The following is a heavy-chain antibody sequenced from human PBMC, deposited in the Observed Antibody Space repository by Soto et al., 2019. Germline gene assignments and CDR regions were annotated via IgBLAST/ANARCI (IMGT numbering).Heavy chain of an antibody. CDR2: IYYSGST. Sequence: SETLSLTCTVSGGSISSYYWSWIRQPPGKGLEWIGYIYYSGSTNYNPSLKSRVTISVDTSKNQFSLKLSSVTAADTAVYYCARVCTTGTTGVDAFDIWGQGTMVTVSS. J-gene: IGHJ3*02. CDR1: GGSISSYY. D-gene: IGHD1-1*01. V-gene: IGHV4-59*08. CDR3: ARVCTTGTTGVDAFDI.